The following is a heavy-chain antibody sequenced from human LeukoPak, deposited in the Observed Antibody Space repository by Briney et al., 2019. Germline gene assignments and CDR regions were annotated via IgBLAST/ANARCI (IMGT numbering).Heavy chain of an antibody. D-gene: IGHD3-10*01. J-gene: IGHJ4*02. CDR3: VRDRAYYYGSGTY. V-gene: IGHV3-11*04. CDR2: ISGSDNTI. CDR1: GFTFDDYG. Sequence: GGSLRLSCAASGFTFDDYGMSWIRQAPGKGLEWISYISGSDNTIYYADSVKGRFTISRDNAKNSLYLQMNSLRAEDTAVYYCVRDRAYYYGSGTYWGQGTLVTVSS.